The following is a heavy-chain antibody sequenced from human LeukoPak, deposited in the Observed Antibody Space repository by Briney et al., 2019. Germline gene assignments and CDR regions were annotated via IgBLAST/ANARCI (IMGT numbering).Heavy chain of an antibody. CDR1: GFTFSSYS. D-gene: IGHD3-22*01. CDR2: ISSSSSYI. J-gene: IGHJ4*02. Sequence: GGSLRLSCAASGFTFSSYSMNWVRQAPGKGLEWVSSISSSSSYIYYADSVKGRFTTSRDNAKNSLYLQMNSLRAEDTAVYYCARVRGSSGYYSEYYFDYWGQGTLVTVSS. V-gene: IGHV3-21*01. CDR3: ARVRGSSGYYSEYYFDY.